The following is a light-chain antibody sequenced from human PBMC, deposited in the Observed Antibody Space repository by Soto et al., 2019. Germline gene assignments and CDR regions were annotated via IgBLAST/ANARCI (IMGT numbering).Light chain of an antibody. Sequence: DIQVTQSPSTLSASVGDRVTITCRASQSVSRGLAWYQQKPGKAPNLLIYDASSLESGVPSRFSGSGSGTDFTLTISSLQPDDFATYYCQQYNSYSETFGQGTKVEIK. J-gene: IGKJ1*01. CDR1: QSVSRG. CDR3: QQYNSYSET. CDR2: DAS. V-gene: IGKV1-5*01.